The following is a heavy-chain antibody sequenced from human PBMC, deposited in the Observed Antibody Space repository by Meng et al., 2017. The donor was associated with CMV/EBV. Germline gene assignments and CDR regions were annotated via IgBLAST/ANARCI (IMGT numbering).Heavy chain of an antibody. V-gene: IGHV2-5*02. CDR1: GFSLSTSGVG. CDR2: IYWDDDK. J-gene: IGHJ4*02. D-gene: IGHD5-18*01. Sequence: IHLTELGPPPGKPTQTLTLTCTFSGFSLSTSGVGVGWIRQPPGKALEWLALIYWDDDKRYSPSLKSRLTITKDTSKNQVVLTMTNMDPVDTATYYCAHLDTAKLHFDYWGQGTLVTVSS. CDR3: AHLDTAKLHFDY.